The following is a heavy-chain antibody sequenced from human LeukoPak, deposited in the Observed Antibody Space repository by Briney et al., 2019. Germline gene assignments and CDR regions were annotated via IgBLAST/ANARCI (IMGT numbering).Heavy chain of an antibody. V-gene: IGHV2-5*01. J-gene: IGHJ5*02. Sequence: SGPTLVEPTQTLTLTCTFSGFSLSTTGVGVGWIRQPPGKALEWLALIYWNDDKSYSPSLKSRLTITKDTSKNQVVLTMTNMDPVDTATYYCARRLNSAHSSSSNLFGPWGQGTLVTVSS. CDR1: GFSLSTTGVG. CDR3: ARRLNSAHSSSSNLFGP. CDR2: IYWNDDK. D-gene: IGHD6-6*01.